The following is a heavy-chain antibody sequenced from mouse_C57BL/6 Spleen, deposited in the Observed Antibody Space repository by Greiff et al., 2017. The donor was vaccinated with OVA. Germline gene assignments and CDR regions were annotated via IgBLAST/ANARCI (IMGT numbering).Heavy chain of an antibody. V-gene: IGHV3-6*01. CDR1: GYSITSGYY. CDR3: ARDLDYGSLFDY. CDR2: ISYDGSN. D-gene: IGHD1-1*01. J-gene: IGHJ2*01. Sequence: EVKLVESGPGLVKPSQSLSLTCSVTGYSITSGYYWNWIRQFPGNKLEWMGYISYDGSNNYNPSLKNRISITRDTSKNQFFLKLNSVTTEDTATYYCARDLDYGSLFDYWGQGTTLTVSS.